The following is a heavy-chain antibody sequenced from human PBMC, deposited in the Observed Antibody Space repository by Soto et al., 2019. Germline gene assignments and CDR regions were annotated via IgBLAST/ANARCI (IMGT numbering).Heavy chain of an antibody. Sequence: ASVKVSCKASGYTFTSYDINWVRQATGQGLEWMGWMNPNSGNTGYAQKFQGRVTMTRKTSISTAYMELSSLRSEDTAVYYCARGIRLTAGSYYYYMDVWGKGTTVTVSS. V-gene: IGHV1-8*01. CDR1: GYTFTSYD. CDR3: ARGIRLTAGSYYYYMDV. J-gene: IGHJ6*03. D-gene: IGHD6-13*01. CDR2: MNPNSGNT.